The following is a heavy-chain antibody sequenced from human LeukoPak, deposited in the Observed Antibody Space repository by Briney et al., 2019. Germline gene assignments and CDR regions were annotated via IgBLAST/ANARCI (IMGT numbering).Heavy chain of an antibody. D-gene: IGHD6-6*01. V-gene: IGHV3-30*18. Sequence: GSLRLSCAASGFTFICYGMHWVRHAPGXGLEWVAVISYDGSNKYYADSVKGLFTIYRENSKNTLYLQMNTLRAEDTAVYYCAKARPAIAARVGYYYGMDVWGQGTTVTVSS. CDR2: ISYDGSNK. J-gene: IGHJ6*02. CDR1: GFTFICYG. CDR3: AKARPAIAARVGYYYGMDV.